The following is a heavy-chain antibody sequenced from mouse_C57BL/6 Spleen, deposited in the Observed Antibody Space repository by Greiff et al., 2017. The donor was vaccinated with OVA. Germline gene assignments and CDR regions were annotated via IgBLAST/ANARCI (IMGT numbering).Heavy chain of an antibody. Sequence: QVQLQQPGAELVRPGSSVKLSCKASGYTFTSYWMHWVKKRPIQGLEWMGNIDPSDSETNYNQKFKDKATFTVDKSSITAYMQLSSLTSEDSAVYYCARPYYGSSYYYAMDYWGQGTSVTVSS. CDR3: ARPYYGSSYYYAMDY. J-gene: IGHJ4*01. D-gene: IGHD1-1*01. CDR2: IDPSDSET. V-gene: IGHV1-52*01. CDR1: GYTFTSYW.